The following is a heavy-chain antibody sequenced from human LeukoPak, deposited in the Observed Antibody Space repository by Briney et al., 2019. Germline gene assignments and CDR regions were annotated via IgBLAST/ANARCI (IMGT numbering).Heavy chain of an antibody. J-gene: IGHJ4*02. CDR2: IPYDGSNK. CDR3: ARDTYGSDY. D-gene: IGHD3-10*01. Sequence: PGGSLRLSCAASGFIFSNYAMHWVRQAPGKGLEWLIFIPYDGSNKYYADSVKGRFTISRDNSKNTLYLQMNSLRAEDTAVYYCARDTYGSDYWGQGTLVTVSS. CDR1: GFIFSNYA. V-gene: IGHV3-30*04.